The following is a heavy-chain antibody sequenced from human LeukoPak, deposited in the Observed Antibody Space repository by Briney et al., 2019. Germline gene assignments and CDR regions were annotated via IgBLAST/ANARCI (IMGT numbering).Heavy chain of an antibody. V-gene: IGHV4-59*01. CDR3: ARAYRQSHDY. CDR1: GGSISSYY. J-gene: IGHJ4*02. Sequence: PSETLSLMCTVSGGSISSYYWSWIRQPPGKGLEWIGYIYDSGSSNYNPSLKSRVTISVDTSKNQFSLKVSSVTAADTAVYYCARAYRQSHDYWGQGTLVTVSS. CDR2: IYDSGSS. D-gene: IGHD2-21*01.